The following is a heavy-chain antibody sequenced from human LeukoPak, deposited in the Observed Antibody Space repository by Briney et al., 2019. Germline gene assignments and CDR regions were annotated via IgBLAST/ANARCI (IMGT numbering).Heavy chain of an antibody. Sequence: GGSLRLSCAASGFSFSNYAMNWVRQAPGKGLEWVAVISYDGSNKYYADSVKGRFTISRDNSKNTLYLQMNSLRAEDTAVYYCARNEYSSSGVDYWGQGTLVTVSS. J-gene: IGHJ4*02. V-gene: IGHV3-30-3*01. D-gene: IGHD6-6*01. CDR2: ISYDGSNK. CDR3: ARNEYSSSGVDY. CDR1: GFSFSNYA.